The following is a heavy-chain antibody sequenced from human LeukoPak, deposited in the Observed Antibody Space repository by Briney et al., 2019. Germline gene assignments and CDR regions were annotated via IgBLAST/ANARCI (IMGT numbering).Heavy chain of an antibody. D-gene: IGHD3-22*01. Sequence: SETLSLTCAVYGGSFSGYYWSWIRQPPGKGLEWIGEINHSGSTNYNPSLKSRVTISVDTSKNQFSLKLSSVTAADTAVYYCARGRRNHYDSSGYTKTFDYWGQGTLVTVSS. CDR2: INHSGST. J-gene: IGHJ4*02. V-gene: IGHV4-34*01. CDR1: GGSFSGYY. CDR3: ARGRRNHYDSSGYTKTFDY.